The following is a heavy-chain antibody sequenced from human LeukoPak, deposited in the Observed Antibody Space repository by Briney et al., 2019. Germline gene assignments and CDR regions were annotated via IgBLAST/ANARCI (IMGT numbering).Heavy chain of an antibody. CDR1: GGSISSSSYY. D-gene: IGHD2-15*01. Sequence: SETLSLTCTVSGGSISSSSYYWVWIRQPPGKGLEWIGSIYYSGSTYYNPSLKSRVTISVDTSKNQFSLKLSSVTAADTAVYYCARAVGGVVAARVDYWGQGTLVTVSS. V-gene: IGHV4-39*07. CDR3: ARAVGGVVAARVDY. J-gene: IGHJ4*02. CDR2: IYYSGST.